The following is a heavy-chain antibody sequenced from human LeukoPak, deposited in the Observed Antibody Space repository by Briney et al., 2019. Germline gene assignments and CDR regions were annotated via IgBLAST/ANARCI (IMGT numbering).Heavy chain of an antibody. Sequence: PGGSLRLSCAASGFTVSSNYMSWVRQAPGKGLEWVSVIYSGGSTYYADSVKGRFTMSRDNSKNTLYLQMNSLRAEDTAVYYCARDPIFDDYGSGDYYYYGLDVWGQGTTVTVSS. CDR2: IYSGGST. J-gene: IGHJ6*02. V-gene: IGHV3-53*01. CDR3: ARDPIFDDYGSGDYYYYGLDV. CDR1: GFTVSSNY. D-gene: IGHD3-10*01.